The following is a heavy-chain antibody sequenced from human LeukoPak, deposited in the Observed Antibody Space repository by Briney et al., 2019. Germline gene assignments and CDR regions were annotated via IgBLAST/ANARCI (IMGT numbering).Heavy chain of an antibody. CDR2: ISYDGSNK. CDR1: GFTFSSYG. V-gene: IGHV3-30*03. CDR3: ARDRGSTRRSDY. J-gene: IGHJ4*02. Sequence: GGSLRLSCAASGFTFSSYGMHWVRQAPGKGLEWVAVISYDGSNKYYADSVKGRFTISRDNSKNTLYLQMNSLRAEDTAVYYCARDRGSTRRSDYWGQGTLVTVSS. D-gene: IGHD2-2*01.